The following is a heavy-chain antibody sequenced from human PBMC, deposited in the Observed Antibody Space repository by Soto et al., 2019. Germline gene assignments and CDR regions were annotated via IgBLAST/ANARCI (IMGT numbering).Heavy chain of an antibody. V-gene: IGHV4-39*01. CDR2: IYYSGST. Sequence: SETLSLTCTVSGGSISSSSYYWGWIRQPPGKGLEWIGSIYYSGSTYYNPSLKSRVTISVDTSKNQFSLKLSSVTAADTAVYYCAVRYGMDVWGQGTTVTVSS. J-gene: IGHJ6*02. CDR1: GGSISSSSYY. CDR3: AVRYGMDV.